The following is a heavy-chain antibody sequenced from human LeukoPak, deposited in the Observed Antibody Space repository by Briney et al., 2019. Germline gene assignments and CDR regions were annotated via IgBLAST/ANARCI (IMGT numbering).Heavy chain of an antibody. CDR1: GFTFSSYA. D-gene: IGHD2-21*02. J-gene: IGHJ4*02. Sequence: QPGGSLRLSCAASGFTFSSYAMSWVRQAPGKGLEWVSAISGSGGSTYYADSVKGRFTISGDNSKNTLYLQMNSLRAEDTAVYYCAKFPPHIVVVTAIPLFDYWGQGTLVTVSS. CDR3: AKFPPHIVVVTAIPLFDY. V-gene: IGHV3-23*01. CDR2: ISGSGGST.